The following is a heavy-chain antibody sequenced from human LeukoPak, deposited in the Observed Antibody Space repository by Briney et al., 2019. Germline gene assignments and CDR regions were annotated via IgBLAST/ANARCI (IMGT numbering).Heavy chain of an antibody. J-gene: IGHJ4*02. Sequence: GGSLRLSCAASGFTFSSYAMSWVRQAPGKGLEWVSAISGSGGSTYYADSVKGRFTISRDNSKNTLCLQMNSLRAEDTAVYYCAKYYYDSSGHDYWGQGTLVTVSS. D-gene: IGHD3-22*01. CDR2: ISGSGGST. CDR3: AKYYYDSSGHDY. CDR1: GFTFSSYA. V-gene: IGHV3-23*01.